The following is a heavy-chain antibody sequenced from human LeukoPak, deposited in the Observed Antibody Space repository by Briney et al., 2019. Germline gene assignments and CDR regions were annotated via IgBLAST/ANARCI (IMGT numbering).Heavy chain of an antibody. V-gene: IGHV4-39*07. CDR2: IYYSGST. J-gene: IGHJ4*02. CDR1: GGSISSSSYY. D-gene: IGHD3-9*01. CDR3: ATLRRGRRVLRYFDWSDY. Sequence: PSETLSLTCTVPGGSISSSSYYWGWIRQPPGKGLEWIGSIYYSGSTYYNPSPKSRVTISVDTSKNQFSLKLSSVTAADTAVYYCATLRRGRRVLRYFDWSDYWGQGTLVTVSS.